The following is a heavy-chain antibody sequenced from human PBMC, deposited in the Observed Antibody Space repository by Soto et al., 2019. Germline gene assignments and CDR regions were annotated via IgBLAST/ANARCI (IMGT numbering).Heavy chain of an antibody. J-gene: IGHJ4*02. CDR3: ARSPIGVYPSNYFDY. CDR1: GYTFTSYG. CDR2: ISAYNGNT. Sequence: QVQQVQSGAEVKKPGASVKVSCKASGYTFTSYGISWVRQAPGQGLEWMGWISAYNGNTNYAQKLQGRVTMTTDTSTSTAYMELRSLRSDDTAVYYCARSPIGVYPSNYFDYWGQGTLVTVSS. D-gene: IGHD2-8*01. V-gene: IGHV1-18*01.